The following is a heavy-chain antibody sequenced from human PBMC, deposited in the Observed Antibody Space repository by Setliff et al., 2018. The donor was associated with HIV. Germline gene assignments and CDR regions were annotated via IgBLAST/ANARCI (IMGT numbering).Heavy chain of an antibody. CDR1: GYTFTSYG. V-gene: IGHV1-18*01. D-gene: IGHD6-13*01. Sequence: ASVKVSCKASGYTFTSYGISWVRQAPGQGLEWMGWISAYNGNTNYAQKLQGRVTMTTDTSTSTAYMELRSLRSDDTAVYYCARDRKISAAGGPYYYYGMDVWGQGTTVTVSS. J-gene: IGHJ6*02. CDR3: ARDRKISAAGGPYYYYGMDV. CDR2: ISAYNGNT.